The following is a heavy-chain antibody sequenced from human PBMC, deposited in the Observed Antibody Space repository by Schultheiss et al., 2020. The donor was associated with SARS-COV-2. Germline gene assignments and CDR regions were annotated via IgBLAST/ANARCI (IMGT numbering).Heavy chain of an antibody. D-gene: IGHD3-10*02. Sequence: GGSLRLSCTASGFTFGDYAMSWVRQTPGKGLEWLGAIKSKAHGGTAEYAASVRGRFTISRDDSKRITYLQMNSLTTEDTAVYFCTRDYVVKESASMFTSGFYAGGYWGQGTLVTVSS. CDR1: GFTFGDYA. V-gene: IGHV3-49*04. J-gene: IGHJ4*02. CDR3: TRDYVVKESASMFTSGFYAGGY. CDR2: IKSKAHGGTA.